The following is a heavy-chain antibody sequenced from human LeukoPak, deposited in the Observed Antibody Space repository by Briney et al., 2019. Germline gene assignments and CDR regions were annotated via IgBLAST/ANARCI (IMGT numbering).Heavy chain of an antibody. CDR2: ISGSGGST. J-gene: IGHJ4*02. V-gene: IGHV3-23*01. CDR1: GFTFSSYA. D-gene: IGHD4-17*01. CDR3: ALKSYGDYVFDY. Sequence: GGSLRLSCAASGFTFSSYAMSWVRQAPGKGLEWVSAISGSGGSTYYADSVKGRFTISRDNAKNSLYLQMNSLRAEDTAVYYCALKSYGDYVFDYWGQGTLVTVSS.